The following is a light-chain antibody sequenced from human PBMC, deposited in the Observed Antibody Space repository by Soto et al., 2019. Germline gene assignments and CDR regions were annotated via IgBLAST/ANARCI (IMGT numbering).Light chain of an antibody. CDR1: SSNIGGNS. CDR2: DDN. CDR3: GSWDSSLSAYV. Sequence: QSVLTQPASVSAAPGQKVTISCSGSSSNIGGNSVSWYQQLPGTAPKLLIYDDNKRPSGIPDRFSGSKSGTSATLGITGFQTGDEADHYCGSWDSSLSAYVFGTGTKATVL. V-gene: IGLV1-51*01. J-gene: IGLJ1*01.